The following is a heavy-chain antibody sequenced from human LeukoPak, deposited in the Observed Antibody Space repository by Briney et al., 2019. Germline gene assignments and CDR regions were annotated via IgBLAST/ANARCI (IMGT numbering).Heavy chain of an antibody. V-gene: IGHV1-8*03. J-gene: IGHJ3*02. D-gene: IGHD2-8*01. CDR1: GYTFTSYD. CDR2: MNPNSGNT. Sequence: ASVKVSCKASGYTFTSYDINWVRQATGQGLEWMGWMNPNSGNTGYAQKFQGRVTITRNTSISTAYMELSSLRSEDTAVYYCARGQTPYCTNGVCYTGAFDIWGQGTMVTVSS. CDR3: ARGQTPYCTNGVCYTGAFDI.